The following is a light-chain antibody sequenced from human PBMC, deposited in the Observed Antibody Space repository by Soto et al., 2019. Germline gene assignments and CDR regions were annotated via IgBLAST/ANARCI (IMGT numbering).Light chain of an antibody. CDR1: SSDVGGYDH. Sequence: QSALTQPASVSGSPGQSITISCTGTSSDVGGYDHVSWYQQHPGKAPKLIIYDVTVRPSGISRRFSGSKSDNTASLAVSGLQPEDEADYYCSSHTNKDTLLFGGGTKLTVL. V-gene: IGLV2-14*03. CDR3: SSHTNKDTLL. CDR2: DVT. J-gene: IGLJ3*02.